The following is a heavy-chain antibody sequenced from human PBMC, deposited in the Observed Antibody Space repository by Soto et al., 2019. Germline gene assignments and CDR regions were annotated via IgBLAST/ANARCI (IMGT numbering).Heavy chain of an antibody. V-gene: IGHV3-7*01. CDR1: GFTFNNYW. D-gene: IGHD3-9*01. CDR2: MKQDGSEK. CDR3: ARDSYDILTGYHIGGMYV. Sequence: EVQLVESGGGLVQPGGSLRLSCAAAGFTFNNYWMSWVRQTPGKRLEWVANMKQDGSEKYYVDSVKGRFTISRDNAKNSLYLQMNSLRAEDTAVYYCARDSYDILTGYHIGGMYVWGQGTTVTVSS. J-gene: IGHJ6*02.